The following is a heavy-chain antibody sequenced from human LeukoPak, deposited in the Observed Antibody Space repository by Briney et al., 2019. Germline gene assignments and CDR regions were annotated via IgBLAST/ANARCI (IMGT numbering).Heavy chain of an antibody. J-gene: IGHJ4*02. CDR3: ARAHNWKYGSFDF. D-gene: IGHD1-7*01. V-gene: IGHV3-21*01. CDR2: ISSSSSYI. CDR1: GFTFSSYS. Sequence: GGSLRLSCAASGFTFSSYSMNWVRQAPGKGLELVSCISSSSSYIYYADSVKGRFTISRDNAKNPLYLQMNSLRAEDTAVYYCARAHNWKYGSFDFWGQGTLVTVSS.